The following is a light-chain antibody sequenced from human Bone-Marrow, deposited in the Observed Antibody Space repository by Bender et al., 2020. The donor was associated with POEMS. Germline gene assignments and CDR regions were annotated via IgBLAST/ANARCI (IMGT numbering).Light chain of an antibody. CDR2: DVT. Sequence: QSALTQPRSVSGSPGQSVTISCTGTSSDVGDYNSVSWYQHHPGKAPKLLIYDVTERPSGVSSRFSGSKSGNTASLTISGLLAEDEAEYYCSSYTSSSTWVFGGGTKLTVL. CDR3: SSYTSSSTWV. V-gene: IGLV2-14*03. J-gene: IGLJ3*02. CDR1: SSDVGDYNS.